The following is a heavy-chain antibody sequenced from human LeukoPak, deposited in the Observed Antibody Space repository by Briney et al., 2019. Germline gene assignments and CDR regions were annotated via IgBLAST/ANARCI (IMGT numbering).Heavy chain of an antibody. D-gene: IGHD1-26*01. Sequence: GGSLRLSCASSGFTFSSYAMSWVRQAPGKGLEWVSTIGGTGVRTYYADSVKGRFTISRDISQNTLYLQMNSLTVEDTAVFYCARAQHRGWGFDYWGQGTLVTVSS. CDR1: GFTFSSYA. CDR2: IGGTGVRT. CDR3: ARAQHRGWGFDY. J-gene: IGHJ4*02. V-gene: IGHV3-23*01.